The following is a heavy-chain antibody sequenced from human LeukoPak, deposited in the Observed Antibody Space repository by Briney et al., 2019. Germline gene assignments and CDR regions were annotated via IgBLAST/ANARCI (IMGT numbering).Heavy chain of an antibody. D-gene: IGHD3-22*01. CDR2: IIPSGGST. CDR1: GYTFTSYY. Sequence: ASVKVSCKASGYTFTSYYMHWVRQAPGQGLEWMGMIIPSGGSTSDAQQFQGRVTMTRDMSTSTVYMELRSLRSEDTAVYYCARDAPLSMIVVGLPNDAFDIWGQGTMATVSS. V-gene: IGHV1-46*01. J-gene: IGHJ3*02. CDR3: ARDAPLSMIVVGLPNDAFDI.